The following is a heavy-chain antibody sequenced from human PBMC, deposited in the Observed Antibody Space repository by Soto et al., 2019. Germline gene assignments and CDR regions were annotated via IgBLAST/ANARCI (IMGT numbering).Heavy chain of an antibody. J-gene: IGHJ4*02. CDR2: IYYSGST. CDR3: ARDVRDYGGNSGFDY. D-gene: IGHD4-17*01. Sequence: TLSLTCTVSGGSISSGGYYWSWIRQHPGKGLEWIGYIYYSGSTYYNPSLKSRVTISVDTSKNQFSLKLSSVTAADTAVYYCARDVRDYGGNSGFDYWGQGTLVTVSS. CDR1: GGSISSGGYY. V-gene: IGHV4-31*03.